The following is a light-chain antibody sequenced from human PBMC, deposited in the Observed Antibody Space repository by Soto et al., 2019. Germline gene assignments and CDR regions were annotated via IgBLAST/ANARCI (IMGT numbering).Light chain of an antibody. J-gene: IGLJ3*02. V-gene: IGLV1-40*01. CDR2: GNN. Sequence: QSVLTQPPSVSGAPGQRVTISCTGSSSNIGAGYNVHWYQQLPGKAPKLLIYGNNNRPSGVPDRFSGSKSGTSASLAITGLQDADDADYYCQSYDSSRSGWVFGGGTKLTVL. CDR1: SSNIGAGYN. CDR3: QSYDSSRSGWV.